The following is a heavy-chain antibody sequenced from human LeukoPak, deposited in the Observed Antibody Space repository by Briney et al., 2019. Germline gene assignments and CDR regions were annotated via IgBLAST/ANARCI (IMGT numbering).Heavy chain of an antibody. CDR3: ARGSSSGWYGAFDI. J-gene: IGHJ3*02. CDR2: IIPIFGTA. CDR1: GGTFSSYA. D-gene: IGHD6-19*01. Sequence: SVKASCKAAGGTFSSYAISWVRQAPGHGLEWMGGIIPIFGTANYAQKFQRRVTISPAESTSTAYMELSSLRSEDTAVYYCARGSSSGWYGAFDIWGQGTMVTVSS. V-gene: IGHV1-69*13.